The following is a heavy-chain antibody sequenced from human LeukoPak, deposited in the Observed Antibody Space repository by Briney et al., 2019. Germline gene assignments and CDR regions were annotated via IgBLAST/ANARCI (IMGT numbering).Heavy chain of an antibody. CDR1: GFTFDDYA. CDR3: VKDKGYIGEDAFDI. V-gene: IGHV3-9*01. CDR2: ISWKSGSI. D-gene: IGHD3-10*01. Sequence: GGSLRLSCAASGFTFDDYAMHWVRHAPGRGLEWVSGISWKSGSIGYADSVKGRFTISRDNAKNSLYLQMNSLRAEDTALYYCVKDKGYIGEDAFDIWGQGTMVTVSS. J-gene: IGHJ3*02.